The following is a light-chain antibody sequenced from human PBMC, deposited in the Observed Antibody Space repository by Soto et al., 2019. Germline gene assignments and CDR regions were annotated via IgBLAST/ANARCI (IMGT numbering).Light chain of an antibody. V-gene: IGKV1-27*01. CDR2: DAS. J-gene: IGKJ1*01. CDR3: QVYFSAADT. Sequence: DIQMTQSPSSLSASVGDRVTITCRASQGISNSFAWYQQKPGKVPKVLIYDASTLHSGVPSRFSGSGSGTDFTLTINNLQPEDAATYYCQVYFSAADTCRQGPRVEVK. CDR1: QGISNS.